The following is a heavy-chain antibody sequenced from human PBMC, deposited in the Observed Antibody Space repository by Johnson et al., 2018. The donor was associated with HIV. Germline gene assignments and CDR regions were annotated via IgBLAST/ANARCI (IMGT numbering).Heavy chain of an antibody. D-gene: IGHD1-26*01. CDR3: ARGGSYLTLDDAFDI. J-gene: IGHJ3*02. Sequence: QVQLVESGGGVVQPGGSLRLSCAASGFTFNSYGMHWVRQAPGKGLEWVAFIRYDGSNKYYADSVKGRFTISRDNSKNTLYLQMNSLRAEDTAVYYCARGGSYLTLDDAFDIWGQGTMVTVSS. CDR2: IRYDGSNK. V-gene: IGHV3-30*02. CDR1: GFTFNSYG.